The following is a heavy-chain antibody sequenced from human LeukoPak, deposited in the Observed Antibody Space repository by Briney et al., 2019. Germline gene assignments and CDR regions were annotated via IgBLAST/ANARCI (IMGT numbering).Heavy chain of an antibody. CDR2: IYYSGST. CDR1: GGSISSYY. Sequence: SETLSLTCTVSGGSISSYYWSWIRQPPGKGLEWIGYIYYSGSTNYNPSLKSRVTISVDTSKNQFSLKLSSVTAADTAVYYCARGIRLSGVDYWGQRTLVTVSS. CDR3: ARGIRLSGVDY. J-gene: IGHJ4*02. V-gene: IGHV4-59*01. D-gene: IGHD3-3*02.